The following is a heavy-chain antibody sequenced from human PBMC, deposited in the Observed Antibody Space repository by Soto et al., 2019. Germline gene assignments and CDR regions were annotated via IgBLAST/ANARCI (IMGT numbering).Heavy chain of an antibody. Sequence: QLHLVQSGAVVKKPGASVTVSCSASGYPVTAYYMHWVRQAPGRGLEWMGGINPATGAAKYKQTFQGRVTMTRDPATSTVFMELSGLTSEDTAVFYCARGGGVGVAGSAAFDMWGQGTLVTVSS. CDR3: ARGGGVGVAGSAAFDM. J-gene: IGHJ3*02. D-gene: IGHD3-3*01. CDR2: INPATGAA. CDR1: GYPVTAYY. V-gene: IGHV1-2*02.